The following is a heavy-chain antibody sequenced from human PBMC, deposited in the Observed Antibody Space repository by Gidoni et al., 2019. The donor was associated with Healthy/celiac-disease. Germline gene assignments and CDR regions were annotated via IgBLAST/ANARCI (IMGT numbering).Heavy chain of an antibody. CDR3: ARDSGTTYYYDSSGRTGYFDL. Sequence: EVQLVESGGGLVQPGGSLRLSCAASGFTFRSYAMHWVRQATGKGLEWVSAIGTAGDTYYPGSVKGRFTISRENAKNSLYLQMNSLRAGDTAVYYCARDSGTTYYYDSSGRTGYFDLWGRGTLVTVSS. J-gene: IGHJ2*01. D-gene: IGHD3-22*01. CDR2: IGTAGDT. CDR1: GFTFRSYA. V-gene: IGHV3-13*01.